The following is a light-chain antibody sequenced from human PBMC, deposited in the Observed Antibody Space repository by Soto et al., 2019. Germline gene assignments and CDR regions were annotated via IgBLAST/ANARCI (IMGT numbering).Light chain of an antibody. CDR1: SPDVCGYNY. V-gene: IGLV2-11*01. CDR2: DVT. J-gene: IGLJ1*01. CDR3: CSYAGSYTDV. Sequence: SVLHQPRSVSGSPGQSVTLSCTGPSPDVCGYNYVSCYQHHPGKAPKLMIYDVTKRPSGVRDRFSASKSGNTASLTISGLQAEDEADYYCCSYAGSYTDVFGTGTKANV.